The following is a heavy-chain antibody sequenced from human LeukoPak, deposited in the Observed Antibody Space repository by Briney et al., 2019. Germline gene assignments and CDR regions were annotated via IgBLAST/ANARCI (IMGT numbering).Heavy chain of an antibody. Sequence: GGSLRLSCAASGFTFSSYGMDWVRQAPGKGLEWVAYIRYDGSNKNYADSVKGRFTISRDNAKNSLYLQMNSLRAEDTAVYYCAREGPEMATPHFDYWGQGTLVTVSS. V-gene: IGHV3-30*02. CDR3: AREGPEMATPHFDY. CDR2: IRYDGSNK. CDR1: GFTFSSYG. J-gene: IGHJ4*02. D-gene: IGHD5-24*01.